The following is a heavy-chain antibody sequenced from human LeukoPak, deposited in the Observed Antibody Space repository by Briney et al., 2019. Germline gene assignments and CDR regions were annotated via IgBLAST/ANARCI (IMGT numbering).Heavy chain of an antibody. CDR3: ARSLEGYYDSSGPARGFDY. D-gene: IGHD3-22*01. CDR1: GFTFSSYE. J-gene: IGHJ4*02. CDR2: ISSSGSTI. V-gene: IGHV3-48*03. Sequence: SGGSLRLSCAASGFTFSSYEMNWVRQAPGKGLEWVSYISSSGSTIYYADSVKGQFTISRDNAKNSLYLQMNSLRAEDTAVYYCARSLEGYYDSSGPARGFDYWGQGTLVTVSS.